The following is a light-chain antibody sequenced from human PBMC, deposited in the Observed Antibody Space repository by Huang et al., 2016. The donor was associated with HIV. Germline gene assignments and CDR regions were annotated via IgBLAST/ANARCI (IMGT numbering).Light chain of an antibody. V-gene: IGKV3-15*01. CDR2: GAS. CDR3: QQFNNWPPRFT. Sequence: EIVMTQSPATLSLSPGERATLSCRARQNIGDNLTWYQHKPGQAPRLLIYGASTRATGIPPRFSGSGSGTEFTLTISGLESEDFAVYYCQQFNNWPPRFTFGPGTTVDVK. CDR1: QNIGDN. J-gene: IGKJ3*01.